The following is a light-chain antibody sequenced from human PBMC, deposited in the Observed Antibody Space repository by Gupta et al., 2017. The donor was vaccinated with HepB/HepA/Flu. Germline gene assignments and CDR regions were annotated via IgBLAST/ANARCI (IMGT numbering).Light chain of an antibody. CDR3: QRYNKRPPIMYT. Sequence: EQVMKTYPATLSVSPGETVTLSCRSSPSITNNLALYQQIPGQAPRPLIYGAATRATRIPVRFSVSGSGTGFTLTVSSLHSEDVAVYYCQRYNKRPPIMYTVGQGTKLEIK. CDR1: PSITNN. J-gene: IGKJ2*01. V-gene: IGKV3-15*01. CDR2: GAA.